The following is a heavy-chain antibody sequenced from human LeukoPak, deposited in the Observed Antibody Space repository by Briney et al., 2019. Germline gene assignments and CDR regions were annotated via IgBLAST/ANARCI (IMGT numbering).Heavy chain of an antibody. Sequence: PSETLSLTCTVSGGSISSYYWSWIRQPPGKGLEWIGYIYYSGSTNYNPSLKSRVTISVDTSKNQFSLKLSSVTAADTAVYYCARYLVGGYYDSSGQGANAFDIWGQGTMVTVSS. CDR2: IYYSGST. D-gene: IGHD3-22*01. V-gene: IGHV4-59*01. CDR3: ARYLVGGYYDSSGQGANAFDI. CDR1: GGSISSYY. J-gene: IGHJ3*02.